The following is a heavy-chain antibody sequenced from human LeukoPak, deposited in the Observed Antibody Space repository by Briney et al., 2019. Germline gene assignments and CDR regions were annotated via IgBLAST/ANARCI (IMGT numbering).Heavy chain of an antibody. CDR2: INSDGSST. D-gene: IGHD3-10*01. Sequence: GGSLRLSYAASGFTFISYWMHWVRHAPGKGLVWVSRINSDGSSTSYADSVKGRFTISRDNAKNTLYLQMNSLRAEDTAVYYCGGYGSGMSGNYYFDYWGQGTLVTVSS. V-gene: IGHV3-74*01. J-gene: IGHJ4*02. CDR1: GFTFISYW. CDR3: GGYGSGMSGNYYFDY.